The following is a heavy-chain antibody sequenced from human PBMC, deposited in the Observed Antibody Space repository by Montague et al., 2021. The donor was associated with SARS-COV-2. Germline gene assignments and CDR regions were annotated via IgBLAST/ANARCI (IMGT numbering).Heavy chain of an antibody. V-gene: IGHV1-69*04. CDR3: ARAENSGSYGYYYGMDV. CDR1: GGTFSSYA. CDR2: IIPIFGIA. J-gene: IGHJ6*02. Sequence: SVKVSCKASGGTFSSYAISWVRQAPGQGLEWMGRIIPIFGIANYAQRFQGRVTITADKSTSTAYMGLSSLRSEDTAVYYCARAENSGSYGYYYGMDVWGQGTTVTVSS. D-gene: IGHD1-26*01.